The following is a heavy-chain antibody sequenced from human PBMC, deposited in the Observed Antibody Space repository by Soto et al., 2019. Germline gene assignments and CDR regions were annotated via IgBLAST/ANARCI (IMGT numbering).Heavy chain of an antibody. Sequence: FLRSSCASAGFTFEYYGMDWVRQAPGNALEWVSGISWNSGSIGDADSVKGGFTISRDNGKNSLYLQMNSLRAEDTALYSCARTGGSGWYFDYWGQGTLVIGSS. D-gene: IGHD6-19*01. CDR3: ARTGGSGWYFDY. V-gene: IGHV3-9*01. CDR2: ISWNSGSI. J-gene: IGHJ4*02. CDR1: GFTFEYYG.